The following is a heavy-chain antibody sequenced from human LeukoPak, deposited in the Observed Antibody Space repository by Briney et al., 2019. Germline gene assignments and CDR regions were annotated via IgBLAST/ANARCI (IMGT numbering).Heavy chain of an antibody. CDR3: AKDCEGIAAAGIPYFDY. V-gene: IGHV3-23*01. J-gene: IGHJ4*02. D-gene: IGHD6-13*01. CDR2: ISGSGGST. Sequence: GSLRLSCAASGFTFSSYAMSWVRQAPGKGLEWVSAISGSGGSTYYADSVKGRFTISRDNSKNTLYLQMNSLRAEDTAVYYCAKDCEGIAAAGIPYFDYWGQGTLVTVSS. CDR1: GFTFSSYA.